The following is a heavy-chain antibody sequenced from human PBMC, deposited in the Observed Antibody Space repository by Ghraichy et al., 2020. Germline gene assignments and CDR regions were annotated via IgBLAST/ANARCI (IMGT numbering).Heavy chain of an antibody. CDR2: ISPSTGST. J-gene: IGHJ4*02. CDR1: GFSFRSYF. CDR3: ARDEEVGY. V-gene: IGHV3-48*04. D-gene: IGHD1-26*01. Sequence: LSLTCAATGFSFRSYFMNWVRQTPGKGLEWVSSISPSTGSTYYGDSVKGRFTISRDNARNSLYLQMASLRAEDTAVYYCARDEEVGYWGQGTLVTVSS.